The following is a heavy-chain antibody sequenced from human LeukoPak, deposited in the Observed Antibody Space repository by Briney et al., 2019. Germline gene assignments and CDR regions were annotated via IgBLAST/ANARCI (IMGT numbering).Heavy chain of an antibody. CDR3: ARGVKGVMITFGGVIVGSYFDY. Sequence: SETLSLTCAVYGGSFSGYYWSWIRQPPGKGLEWIGEINHSGSTNYNPSLKSRVTISVDTSENQFSLKLSSVTAADTAVYYCARGVKGVMITFGGVIVGSYFDYWGQGTLVTVSS. V-gene: IGHV4-34*01. CDR2: INHSGST. D-gene: IGHD3-16*02. J-gene: IGHJ4*02. CDR1: GGSFSGYY.